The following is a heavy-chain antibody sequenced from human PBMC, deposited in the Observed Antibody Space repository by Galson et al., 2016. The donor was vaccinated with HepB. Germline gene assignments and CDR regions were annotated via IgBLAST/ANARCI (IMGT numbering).Heavy chain of an antibody. D-gene: IGHD5-12*01. CDR1: GFSVSTTY. V-gene: IGHV3-66*01. Sequence: SLRLSCAASGFSVSTTYMAWVRQSPGKALESVSAIFSGGTTFYADSLMGRFTISRDSSSNTLYLQMRSLRAEDTAVYYCARDSGYNEHGGFDNWGQGTLVTVSS. CDR2: IFSGGTT. J-gene: IGHJ4*02. CDR3: ARDSGYNEHGGFDN.